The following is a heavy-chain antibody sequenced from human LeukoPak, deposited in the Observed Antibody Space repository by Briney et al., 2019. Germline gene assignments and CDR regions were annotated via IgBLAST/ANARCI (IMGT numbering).Heavy chain of an antibody. V-gene: IGHV5-51*01. Sequence: GESLKISCAASGYSFTSYWIAWVRQMPGKGLEWMGIIYPGDSDTKYSPSFQGQVTISADKSISTAYLQWSSLRASDTAIYYCARLIDRVVVITNYYGMDVWGQGTTVTVSS. D-gene: IGHD3-22*01. CDR3: ARLIDRVVVITNYYGMDV. J-gene: IGHJ6*02. CDR2: IYPGDSDT. CDR1: GYSFTSYW.